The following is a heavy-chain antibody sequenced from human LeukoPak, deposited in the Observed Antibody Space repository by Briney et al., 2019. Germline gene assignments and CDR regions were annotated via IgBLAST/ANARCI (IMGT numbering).Heavy chain of an antibody. Sequence: GGSLRLSCAASGFTFSSYWMSWVRQAPGKGLEWVANIKEDGSEKYYVGSVKGRFTISRDNSKNTLYLQMNSLRAEDTAVYYCAKDLPLYSSSSDEPDYWGQGTLVTVSS. V-gene: IGHV3-7*01. J-gene: IGHJ4*02. CDR3: AKDLPLYSSSSDEPDY. CDR1: GFTFSSYW. CDR2: IKEDGSEK. D-gene: IGHD6-6*01.